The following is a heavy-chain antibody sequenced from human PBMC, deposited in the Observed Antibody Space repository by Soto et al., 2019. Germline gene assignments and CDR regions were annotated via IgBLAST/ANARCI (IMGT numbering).Heavy chain of an antibody. CDR2: ISGNGAAT. Sequence: GGSLRLSCAASGFSFSSYAMSWVRQAPGKGLEWVSAISGNGAATYHADSVRGRFDISRDNSDNTVDLQLSSLRAEDTAIYYCVKADYTNAFDIWGQEAMVTVSS. CDR3: VKADYTNAFDI. D-gene: IGHD4-4*01. V-gene: IGHV3-23*01. J-gene: IGHJ3*02. CDR1: GFSFSSYA.